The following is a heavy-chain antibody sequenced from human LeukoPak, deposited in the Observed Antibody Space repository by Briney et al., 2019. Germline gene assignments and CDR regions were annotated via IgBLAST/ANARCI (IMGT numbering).Heavy chain of an antibody. CDR3: AKVDQWLVEGAFDI. CDR2: ISGSGGST. D-gene: IGHD6-19*01. V-gene: IGHV3-23*01. CDR1: GFTFSSYG. J-gene: IGHJ3*02. Sequence: GGSLRLSWAASGFTFSSYGMSWVRQAPGKGLEWVSAISGSGGSTYYADSVKGRFTISRDNSKNTLYLQMNSLRAEDTAVYYCAKVDQWLVEGAFDIWGQGTMVTVSS.